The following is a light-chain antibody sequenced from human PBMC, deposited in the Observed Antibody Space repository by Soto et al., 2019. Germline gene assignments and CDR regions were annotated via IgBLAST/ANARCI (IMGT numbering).Light chain of an antibody. V-gene: IGKV1-5*01. CDR1: QSITTF. Sequence: DTPIAPSPAHPCAFIGDRVTIAFRASQSITTFLAWYQQKPGKAPQILIYDASKLEPGVPSRLSGGGSGTEFTLTISSLQPDDFATYYCQQYSTYPLTFGGGTKVDIK. CDR2: DAS. J-gene: IGKJ4*01. CDR3: QQYSTYPLT.